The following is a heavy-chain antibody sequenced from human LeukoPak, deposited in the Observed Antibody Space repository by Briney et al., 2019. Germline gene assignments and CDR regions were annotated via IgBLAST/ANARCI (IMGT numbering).Heavy chain of an antibody. V-gene: IGHV1-24*01. CDR1: GYTLTELS. Sequence: VASVKVSCEVSGYTLTELSMHWVRQAPGKGLEWMGGFDPEDGETIYAQKFQGRVTMTEDTSTDTAYLELSSLRSEDTAVYYCATVGRNYYESSGYYSRKNYNWFNPWGQGTLVTVSS. CDR3: ATVGRNYYESSGYYSRKNYNWFNP. J-gene: IGHJ5*02. CDR2: FDPEDGET. D-gene: IGHD3-22*01.